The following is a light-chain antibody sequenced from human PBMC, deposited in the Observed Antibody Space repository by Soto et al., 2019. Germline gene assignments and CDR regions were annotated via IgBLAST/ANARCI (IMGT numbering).Light chain of an antibody. Sequence: ETVLTQSPGTLSLSPGERATLSCRASQSITNNYLAWYQQKPGQAPRLLIYGASSRVTGIPDRFSGSGSGTDFTLTISKLEPEDFAVYYCQQYRTSPITFGHVTRLEVK. CDR2: GAS. V-gene: IGKV3-20*01. CDR1: QSITNNY. CDR3: QQYRTSPIT. J-gene: IGKJ5*01.